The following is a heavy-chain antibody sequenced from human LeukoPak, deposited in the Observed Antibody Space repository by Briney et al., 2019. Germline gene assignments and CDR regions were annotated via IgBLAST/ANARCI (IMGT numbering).Heavy chain of an antibody. J-gene: IGHJ6*02. CDR1: GFTFRSYW. CDR2: IKQDGSEK. CDR3: ARATWNGMDV. V-gene: IGHV3-7*01. Sequence: GGSLRLSCAASGFTFRSYWMSWVRQAPGKGLEWVANIKQDGSEKHYVDSVKGRFTISRDNAKNSLYLQMNSLRAEDTAVYYCARATWNGMDVWGQGTAATVSS. D-gene: IGHD5-12*01.